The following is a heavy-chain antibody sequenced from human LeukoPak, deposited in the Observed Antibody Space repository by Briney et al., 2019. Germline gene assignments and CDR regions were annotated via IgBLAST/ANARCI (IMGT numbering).Heavy chain of an antibody. D-gene: IGHD3-16*02. CDR2: CNHSGST. CDR1: GGSFSGYY. CDR3: ASTPFNYDYIWGSYRYRRAFDI. J-gene: IGHJ3*02. Sequence: PSETLSLTCAVYGGSFSGYYWSWIRQPPGKGLEWIGECNHSGSTNYNPSLKSRVTISVDTSKNQFSLKLSSVTAADTAVYYCASTPFNYDYIWGSYRYRRAFDIWGQGTMVTVSS. V-gene: IGHV4-34*01.